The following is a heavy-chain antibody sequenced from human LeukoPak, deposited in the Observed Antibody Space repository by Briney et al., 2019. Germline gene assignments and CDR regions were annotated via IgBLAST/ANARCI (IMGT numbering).Heavy chain of an antibody. V-gene: IGHV4-4*07. D-gene: IGHD1-26*01. Sequence: PSETLSLTCAVSGGSISNYYWSWIRQPAGKGLEWIGRIYTTGSTNYNPSLKSRVTMSVDTSKNQFSLKLTSVTAADTAVYYCARDLGVGATDWFDPWGQGTLVTVSS. CDR3: ARDLGVGATDWFDP. CDR2: IYTTGST. CDR1: GGSISNYY. J-gene: IGHJ5*02.